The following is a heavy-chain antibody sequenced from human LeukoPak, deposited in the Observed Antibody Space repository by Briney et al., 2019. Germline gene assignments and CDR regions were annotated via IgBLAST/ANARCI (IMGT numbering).Heavy chain of an antibody. D-gene: IGHD4-23*01. V-gene: IGHV4-39*01. CDR2: IYYSENT. Sequence: SETLSLTCTVSGGSISSSSYYWGWIRQPPGKGLEWIGSIYYSENTYYNPSLKNRVTMSVDTSKNQFSLKLSSVTAADTAVYYCARRHIFVVTSVFDYWGQGTLVTVSS. CDR1: GGSISSSSYY. CDR3: ARRHIFVVTSVFDY. J-gene: IGHJ4*02.